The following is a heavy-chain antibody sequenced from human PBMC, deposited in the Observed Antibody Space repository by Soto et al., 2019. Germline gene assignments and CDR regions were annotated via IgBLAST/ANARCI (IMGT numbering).Heavy chain of an antibody. Sequence: EVQLVESGGALVQPGGSLRLTCATSGFTFSNYWMTWVRQAPGKGLEWVANINKDGSQTLFVDSVKGLFTIFRDNAKSSLYLQMNSLRGEDTAKYYCVKEIAAAQWGQGTLVTVSS. V-gene: IGHV3-7*01. J-gene: IGHJ4*02. D-gene: IGHD6-25*01. CDR2: INKDGSQT. CDR3: VKEIAAAQ. CDR1: GFTFSNYW.